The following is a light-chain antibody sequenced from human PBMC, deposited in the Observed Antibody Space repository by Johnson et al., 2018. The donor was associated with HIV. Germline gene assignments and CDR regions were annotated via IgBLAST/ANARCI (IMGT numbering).Light chain of an antibody. CDR1: SSNIGNNY. CDR3: GTWDSSLSGV. J-gene: IGLJ1*01. Sequence: QSVLTQPPSVSAAPGQKVTISCSGSSSNIGNNYVSWYQQLPGTSPKLLIYENNKLPSWIPYRFSVSKSRTSATLFITGLPTGAAADYYCGTWDSSLSGVFGTGTKVTVL. CDR2: ENN. V-gene: IGLV1-51*02.